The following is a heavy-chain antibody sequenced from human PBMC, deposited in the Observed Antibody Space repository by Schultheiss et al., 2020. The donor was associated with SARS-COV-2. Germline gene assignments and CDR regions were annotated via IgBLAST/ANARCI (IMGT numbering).Heavy chain of an antibody. Sequence: ASVKVSCKASGYTFTSYGISWVRQAPGQGLEWMGWINPGNGNTKYSQKFQGRVTITRYTPASTAYMELSGLRSEDTAVYFCARESRQQLVPLAYWGQGTLVTVSS. CDR3: ARESRQQLVPLAY. CDR2: INPGNGNT. CDR1: GYTFTSYG. J-gene: IGHJ4*02. D-gene: IGHD6-13*01. V-gene: IGHV1-3*01.